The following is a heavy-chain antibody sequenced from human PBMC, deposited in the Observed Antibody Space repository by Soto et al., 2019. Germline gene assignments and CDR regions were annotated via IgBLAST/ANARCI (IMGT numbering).Heavy chain of an antibody. CDR3: AHCRGGVASF. J-gene: IGHJ4*02. CDR1: GFSLNTRDVG. D-gene: IGHD3-16*01. CDR2: AYWDDDK. V-gene: IGHV2-5*02. Sequence: QITLNESGPALVKPTQTLTLTCTFSGFSLNTRDVGVGLIRQPPGKALEWLGVAYWDDDKTYSPSLKSRLTITTVTLNIHVVHRMTKIEPVDTATYSCAHCRGGVASFWGQGTLVTVAS.